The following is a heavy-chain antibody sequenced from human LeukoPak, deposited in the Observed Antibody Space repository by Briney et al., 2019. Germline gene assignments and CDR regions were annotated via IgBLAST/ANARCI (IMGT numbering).Heavy chain of an antibody. V-gene: IGHV4-59*08. J-gene: IGHJ3*02. CDR3: ARHGNPGYCSGGSCYPADDAFDI. D-gene: IGHD2-15*01. Sequence: SETLSLTCAVYGGSFSGYYWSWIRQPPGKGLEWIGYIYYSGSTNYNPSLKSRVTISVDTSKNQFSLKLSSVTAADTAVYYCARHGNPGYCSGGSCYPADDAFDIWGQGTMVTVSS. CDR1: GGSFSGYY. CDR2: IYYSGST.